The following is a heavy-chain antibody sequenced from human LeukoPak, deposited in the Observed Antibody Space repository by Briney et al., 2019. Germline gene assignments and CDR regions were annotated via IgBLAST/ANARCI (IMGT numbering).Heavy chain of an antibody. V-gene: IGHV4-38-2*02. CDR3: ARGTYDDYMDV. D-gene: IGHD5-12*01. CDR1: NYSISNSLY. J-gene: IGHJ6*03. Sequence: PSEPLSLTCSGSNYSISNSLYWGGLRQPPGKGLEWIGSIYRSGSTFYNPSLKSRVTISLDTSKNQFSLKLSSVTAADTAVYFCARGTYDDYMDVWGKGTTVTVSS. CDR2: IYRSGST.